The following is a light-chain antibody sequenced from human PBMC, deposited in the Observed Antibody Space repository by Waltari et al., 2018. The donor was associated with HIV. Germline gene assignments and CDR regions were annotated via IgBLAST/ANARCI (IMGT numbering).Light chain of an antibody. Sequence: QSALTQPPSVSGPPGQTVTIPCTGTSSDIGGYNYVSWYRQFPVKAPSVIMHDVKKRPSGVPDRFSGSKSGNTASLTISGLQTDDEGDYYCCSYAGNSDVVFGGGTTLTVL. J-gene: IGLJ2*01. V-gene: IGLV2-11*01. CDR1: SSDIGGYNY. CDR3: CSYAGNSDVV. CDR2: DVK.